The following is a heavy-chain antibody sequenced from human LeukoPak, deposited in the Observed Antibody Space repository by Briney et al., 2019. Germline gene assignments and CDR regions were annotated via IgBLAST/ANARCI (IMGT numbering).Heavy chain of an antibody. V-gene: IGHV5-51*01. CDR3: ARGSYYDFWSGYYPDAFDI. CDR1: GYSFTSYW. J-gene: IGHJ3*02. Sequence: GEPLKISCKGSGYSFTSYWIGWVRQMPGKGLEWMGIIYPGDSDTRYSTSFQGQVTISADKSISTAYLQWSSLKASDTAMYYCARGSYYDFWSGYYPDAFDIWGQGTMVTVSS. CDR2: IYPGDSDT. D-gene: IGHD3-3*01.